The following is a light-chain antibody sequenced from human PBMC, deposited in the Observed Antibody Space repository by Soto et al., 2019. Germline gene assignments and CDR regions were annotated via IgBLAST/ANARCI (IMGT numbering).Light chain of an antibody. V-gene: IGLV2-11*01. Sequence: QSALTQPRSVSGSPGQSVTISCTGTSSDVGGYNYVSWYQHHPGKAHKLMIYDVSKRPSGVPDRFSGSKSGNTASLTISGLQAEDEADYYGCSYAGSYTWVFGGGTKVTVL. CDR2: DVS. J-gene: IGLJ3*02. CDR3: CSYAGSYTWV. CDR1: SSDVGGYNY.